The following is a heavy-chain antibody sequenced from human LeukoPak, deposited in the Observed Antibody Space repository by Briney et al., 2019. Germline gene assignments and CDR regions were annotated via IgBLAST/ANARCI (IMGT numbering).Heavy chain of an antibody. CDR3: ARGGVLRYFDWLLY. CDR2: INHSGST. CDR1: GGSISSGNW. J-gene: IGHJ4*02. Sequence: SETLSLTCAVSGGSISSGNWWSWVRQPPGKGLEWIGEINHSGSTNYNPSLKSRVTISVDTSKNQFSLKLSSVTAADTAVYYCARGGVLRYFDWLLYWGQGTLVTVSS. D-gene: IGHD3-9*01. V-gene: IGHV4-4*02.